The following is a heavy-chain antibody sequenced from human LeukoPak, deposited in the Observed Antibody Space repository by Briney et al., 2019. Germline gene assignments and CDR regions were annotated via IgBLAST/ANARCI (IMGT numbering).Heavy chain of an antibody. J-gene: IGHJ4*02. CDR3: ARGGGYSYPKAGFDY. Sequence: PGGSLRLSCAASGFTFSSYAMHWVRQAPGKGLEWVAVISYDGSNKYYADSVKGRFTISRDNSKNTLYLQMNSLRAEDTAVYYCARGGGYSYPKAGFDYWGQGTLVTVSS. D-gene: IGHD5-18*01. CDR2: ISYDGSNK. CDR1: GFTFSSYA. V-gene: IGHV3-30*14.